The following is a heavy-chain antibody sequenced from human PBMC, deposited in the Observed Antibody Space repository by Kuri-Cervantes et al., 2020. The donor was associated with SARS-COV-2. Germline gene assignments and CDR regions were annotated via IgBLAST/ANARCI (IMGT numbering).Heavy chain of an antibody. Sequence: LRLSCTVSGDSIISGGYFWSWIRQHPGKGLEWIGYIYYSGSTYYNPSLKSRVTTSVGSSKNQYSLKLTSVTVADTAVYYCARGRRRWNRTTYYYFDMDVWGKGTTVTVSS. CDR2: IYYSGST. J-gene: IGHJ6*03. V-gene: IGHV4-31*03. CDR1: GDSIISGGYF. D-gene: IGHD5-24*01. CDR3: ARGRRRWNRTTYYYFDMDV.